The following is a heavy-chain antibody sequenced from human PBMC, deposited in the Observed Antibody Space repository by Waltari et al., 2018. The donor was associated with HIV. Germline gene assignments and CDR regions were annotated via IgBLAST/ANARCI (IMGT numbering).Heavy chain of an antibody. CDR3: ATGGRYCSGGSCYSDY. Sequence: QVQLVQSGAEVKKHGASVKVSCKVSGYTLTELSMHWVRQAPGKGLEWMGGFDPEDGETIYAQKFQGRVTMTEDTSTDTAYMELSSLRSEDTAVYYCATGGRYCSGGSCYSDYWGQGTLVTVSS. CDR1: GYTLTELS. D-gene: IGHD2-15*01. V-gene: IGHV1-24*01. J-gene: IGHJ4*02. CDR2: FDPEDGET.